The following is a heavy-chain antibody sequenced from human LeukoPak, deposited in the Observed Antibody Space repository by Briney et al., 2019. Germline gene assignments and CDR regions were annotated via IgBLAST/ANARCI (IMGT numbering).Heavy chain of an antibody. V-gene: IGHV3-64*01. CDR3: ARAGSWPWDVLKYYYYGMDV. J-gene: IGHJ6*02. CDR1: GFTFSSYA. CDR2: ISSNGGST. Sequence: GGSLRLSCAASGFTFSSYAMHWVRQAPGKGLEYVSAISSNGGSTYYANSVKGRFTISRDNSKNTLYLQMGSLRAEDMAVYYCARAGSWPWDVLKYYYYGMDVWGQGTTVTVSS. D-gene: IGHD6-13*01.